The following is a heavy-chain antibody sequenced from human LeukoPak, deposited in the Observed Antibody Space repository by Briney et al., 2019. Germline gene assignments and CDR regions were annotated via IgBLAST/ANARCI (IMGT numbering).Heavy chain of an antibody. CDR2: ISSGSLTI. V-gene: IGHV3-48*01. D-gene: IGHD1-20*01. CDR1: GFTFSSYS. CDR3: AREAITGHREFDY. Sequence: GGSLRLSCAASGFTFSSYSMNWVRQAPGKGLEWVAYISSGSLTIYYADSVKGRFTISRDNAKNSLYLHMNSLRAEDTAVYYCAREAITGHREFDYWGQGTLVTVSS. J-gene: IGHJ4*02.